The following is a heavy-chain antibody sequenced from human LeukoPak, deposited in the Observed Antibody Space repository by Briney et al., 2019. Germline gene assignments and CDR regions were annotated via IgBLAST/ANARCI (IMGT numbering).Heavy chain of an antibody. J-gene: IGHJ4*02. V-gene: IGHV3-7*01. CDR1: GFTFSSYW. CDR3: ARGAYSSGWAYFDH. D-gene: IGHD6-19*01. CDR2: IKQDGSEK. Sequence: GGSLRLSCAASGFTFSSYWMSWVRQAPGKGLEWVANIKQDGSEKHYVDSVKGRFTISRDNAENSLYLQMNSLRAEDTAVYYCARGAYSSGWAYFDHWGQGTLVTVSS.